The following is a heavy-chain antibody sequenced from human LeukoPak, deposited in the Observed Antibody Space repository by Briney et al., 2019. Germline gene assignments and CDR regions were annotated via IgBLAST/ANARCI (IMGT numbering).Heavy chain of an antibody. CDR3: ARARREMVDY. J-gene: IGHJ4*02. Sequence: KPSETLSLTCPVSGYSISSGYYWGWIRQPPGKEQEWIGSIYHSGRTYYNPSLKSRVTISVDTSKNQFSLKLSSVTAADTAVYYCARARREMVDYWGQGTLVTGSS. CDR1: GYSISSGYY. CDR2: IYHSGRT. D-gene: IGHD5-24*01. V-gene: IGHV4-38-2*02.